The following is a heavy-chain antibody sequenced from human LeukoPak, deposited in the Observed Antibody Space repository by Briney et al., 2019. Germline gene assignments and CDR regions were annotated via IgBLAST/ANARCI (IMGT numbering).Heavy chain of an antibody. Sequence: PGGSLRLSCAASGFTFSSYAMSWVRQAPGKGLEWVSAISGSGGSTYYADSVKGRFTISRDNSKNTLYLQMNSLRAEDTAVYYCAKETYYYDSSGYYVYYFDYGGQGTLVTVSS. J-gene: IGHJ4*02. V-gene: IGHV3-23*01. CDR1: GFTFSSYA. CDR2: ISGSGGST. CDR3: AKETYYYDSSGYYVYYFDY. D-gene: IGHD3-22*01.